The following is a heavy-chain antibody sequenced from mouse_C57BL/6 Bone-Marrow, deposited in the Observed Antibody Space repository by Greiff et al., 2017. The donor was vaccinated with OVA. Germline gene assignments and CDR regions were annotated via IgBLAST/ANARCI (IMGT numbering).Heavy chain of an antibody. CDR2: IYPYNGVS. Sequence: EVQLQQSGPELVKPGASVKISCKASGYSFTGYYMHWVKPINGNILDWIGYIYPYNGVSSYNQKFKGKATLTVDKSTSTAYMELRSLTSEDSAVYYCAKGYYGTFDYWGQGTTLTVSS. D-gene: IGHD1-1*01. J-gene: IGHJ2*01. CDR3: AKGYYGTFDY. V-gene: IGHV1-31*01. CDR1: GYSFTGYY.